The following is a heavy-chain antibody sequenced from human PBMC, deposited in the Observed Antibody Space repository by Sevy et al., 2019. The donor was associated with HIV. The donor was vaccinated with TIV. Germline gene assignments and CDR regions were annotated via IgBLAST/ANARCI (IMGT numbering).Heavy chain of an antibody. CDR1: GFPFGNFA. CDR2: LIGGGSRT. D-gene: IGHD2-8*02. J-gene: IGHJ6*02. V-gene: IGHV3-23*01. CDR3: AKRRVQSGLSGGGANYGMDV. Sequence: GGSLRLSCAASGFPFGNFAMSWVRQAPGKGLEWVSTLIGGGSRTYYADSVTDRFIISRDNSRNTLYLQMNSLRAEDTAIYYCAKRRVQSGLSGGGANYGMDVCGRGTTVTVSS.